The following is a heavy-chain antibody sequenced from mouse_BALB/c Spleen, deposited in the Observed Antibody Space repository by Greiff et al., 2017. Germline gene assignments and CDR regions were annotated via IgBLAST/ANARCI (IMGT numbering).Heavy chain of an antibody. Sequence: EVKVVQSGGGLVQPGGSLRLSCATSGFTFTDYYMRWVRQRPGKALEWLGFISNKANGYTTEYSASVKGPFTISRDNSQSILYLQMNTLRAEDSATYYCARDSPWFAYWGQGTLVTVSA. CDR1: GFTFTDYY. J-gene: IGHJ3*01. CDR3: ARDSPWFAY. CDR2: ISNKANGYTT. V-gene: IGHV7-3*02.